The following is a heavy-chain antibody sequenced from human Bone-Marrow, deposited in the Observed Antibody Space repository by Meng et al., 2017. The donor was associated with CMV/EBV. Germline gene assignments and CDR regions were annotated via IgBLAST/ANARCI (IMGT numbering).Heavy chain of an antibody. CDR1: SLRTSGVG. J-gene: IGHJ5*02. CDR3: AHGYDFWSVFPRGWFDP. D-gene: IGHD3-3*01. CDR2: IYWNDDK. Sequence: SLRTSGVGVGWIRQPPGKALEWLAIIYWNDDKRYSRSLKSRLTITKDTSKNQVVLTMTNMDPVDTATYYCAHGYDFWSVFPRGWFDPWGQGTLVTVSS. V-gene: IGHV2-5*01.